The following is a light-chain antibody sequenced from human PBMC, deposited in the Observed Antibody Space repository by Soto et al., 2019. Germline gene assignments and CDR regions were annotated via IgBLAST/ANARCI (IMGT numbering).Light chain of an antibody. CDR3: QQYGSSPWT. V-gene: IGKV3-20*01. J-gene: IGKJ1*01. CDR1: QSVSSNY. Sequence: EIVLTQSPGTLSLSPGERATLSCRDSQSVSSNYLAWFQQKPGQAPRLLIYGASTRATGIPDRFSGSGSGTDFTLTISRLEPEDFAVYYCQQYGSSPWTFGQGTKVDIK. CDR2: GAS.